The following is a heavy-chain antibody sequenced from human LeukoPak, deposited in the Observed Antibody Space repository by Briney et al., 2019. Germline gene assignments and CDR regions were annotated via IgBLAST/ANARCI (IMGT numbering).Heavy chain of an antibody. CDR1: GGSISSGGYS. D-gene: IGHD3-22*01. J-gene: IGHJ4*02. Sequence: PSQTLSLTCAVSGGSISSGGYSWSWIRQPPGKGLEWIGYIYHSGSTYYNPSLKSRVTISVDRSKNQFSLKLSSVTAADTAVYYCARCRSGYYGTLFDYWGQGTLVTVSS. CDR3: ARCRSGYYGTLFDY. V-gene: IGHV4-30-2*01. CDR2: IYHSGST.